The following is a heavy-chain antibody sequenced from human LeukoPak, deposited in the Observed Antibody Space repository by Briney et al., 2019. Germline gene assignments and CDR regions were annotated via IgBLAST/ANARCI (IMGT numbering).Heavy chain of an antibody. D-gene: IGHD2-2*01. Sequence: SETLSLTCAVYGGSFSGYYWSWIRQPPGKGLEWIGEINHSGSTNYNPSLKSRVTISVDTPKNQFSLKLSSVTAADTAVYYCARRCSSTSCYRSFKYFDYWGQGTLVTVSS. CDR1: GGSFSGYY. V-gene: IGHV4-34*01. CDR3: ARRCSSTSCYRSFKYFDY. CDR2: INHSGST. J-gene: IGHJ4*02.